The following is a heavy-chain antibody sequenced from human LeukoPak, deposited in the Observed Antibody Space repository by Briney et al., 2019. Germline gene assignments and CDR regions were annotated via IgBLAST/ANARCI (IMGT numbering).Heavy chain of an antibody. CDR2: IYPGDSDT. CDR1: GYTFTSYW. D-gene: IGHD3-9*01. CDR3: AKHADWYYYYYMDV. V-gene: IGHV5-51*01. J-gene: IGHJ6*03. Sequence: KVSCKASGYTFTSYWIGWVRQMPGKGLEWMGIIYPGDSDTRYSPSFQGQVTISADKSISTAYLQWSSLKASDTAMYYCAKHADWYYYYYMDVWGKGTTVTVSS.